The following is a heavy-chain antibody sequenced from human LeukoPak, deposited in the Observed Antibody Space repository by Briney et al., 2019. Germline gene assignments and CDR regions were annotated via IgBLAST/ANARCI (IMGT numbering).Heavy chain of an antibody. CDR1: GFTFSSYG. CDR3: AKDTSEVVVPAATNYYYYYYYMDV. Sequence: GGSLRLSCAASGFTFSSYGMHWVRQAPGKGLEWVAFIRYDGSNKYYADSVKGRFTISRDNSKNTLYLQMNSLRAEDTAVYYCAKDTSEVVVPAATNYYYYYYYMDVWGKGTTVTVSS. J-gene: IGHJ6*03. V-gene: IGHV3-30*02. D-gene: IGHD2-2*01. CDR2: IRYDGSNK.